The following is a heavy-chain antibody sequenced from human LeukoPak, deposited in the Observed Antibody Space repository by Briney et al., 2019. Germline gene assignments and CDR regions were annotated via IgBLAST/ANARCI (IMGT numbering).Heavy chain of an antibody. CDR3: ARAEDSGSYFRLFDY. J-gene: IGHJ4*02. V-gene: IGHV4-59*01. CDR2: IYNSGST. D-gene: IGHD1-26*01. CDR1: GGSINNYF. Sequence: PSETLSLTCTVSGGSINNYFWTWIRQPPGKGLEWIGYIYNSGSTNYNPSLKSRVTMSVDTSKNQFSLILNSVTAADTAVYYCARAEDSGSYFRLFDYWGQGTLVTVSS.